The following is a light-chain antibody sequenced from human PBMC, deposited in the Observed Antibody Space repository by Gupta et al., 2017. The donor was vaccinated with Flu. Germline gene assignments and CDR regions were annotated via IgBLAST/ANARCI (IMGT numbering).Light chain of an antibody. V-gene: IGLV3-21*02. CDR2: DNS. Sequence: SYVLTQSPSVSVAPGQTARITCGGNNLGSKDVHWYQQKTHQAPGVVVYDNSVRPSGIPERFSGSTSGSTATLTISRVEAGDEADYYCQVCDSSSNHRIFGGGTKLTVL. CDR3: QVCDSSSNHRI. J-gene: IGLJ2*01. CDR1: NLGSKD.